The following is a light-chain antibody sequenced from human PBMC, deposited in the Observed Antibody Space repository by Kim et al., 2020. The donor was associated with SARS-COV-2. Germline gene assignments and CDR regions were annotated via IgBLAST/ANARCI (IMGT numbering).Light chain of an antibody. V-gene: IGKV3-20*01. Sequence: SPGERSPLSCRASQSLTTDFLAWYQQKPGQTPRLLIYAASSRATGIPDRFSGSGSGTDFTLTISRLEPEDSAVYYCQQFNDSPFTFGPGTKVDIK. CDR1: QSLTTDF. J-gene: IGKJ3*01. CDR3: QQFNDSPFT. CDR2: AAS.